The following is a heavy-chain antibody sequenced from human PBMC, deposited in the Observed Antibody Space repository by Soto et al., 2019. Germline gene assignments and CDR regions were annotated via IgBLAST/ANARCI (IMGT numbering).Heavy chain of an antibody. Sequence: SETLSLTCTVSGGSISSGGYYWSWIRQHPGKGLEWIGYIYYSGSTYYNPSLKSRVTISVDTSKNQFSLKLSSVTAADTAVYYCARDYYDSSGYSYYNYGMDVWGQGTTVTVSS. CDR3: ARDYYDSSGYSYYNYGMDV. CDR2: IYYSGST. J-gene: IGHJ6*02. V-gene: IGHV4-31*03. D-gene: IGHD3-22*01. CDR1: GGSISSGGYY.